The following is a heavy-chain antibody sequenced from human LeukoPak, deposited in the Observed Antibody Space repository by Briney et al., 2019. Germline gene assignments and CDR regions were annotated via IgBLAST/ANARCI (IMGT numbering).Heavy chain of an antibody. D-gene: IGHD6-13*01. CDR3: AREPGYSSSWCFDY. J-gene: IGHJ4*02. CDR1: GGSISSGSYY. Sequence: PSETLSLTCTVSGGSISSGSYYWSWIRQPAGKGLEWIGRIYTSGSTNYNPSLKSRVTISVDTSKNQFSLKLSSVTAADTAVYYCAREPGYSSSWCFDYWGQGTLVTVSS. V-gene: IGHV4-61*02. CDR2: IYTSGST.